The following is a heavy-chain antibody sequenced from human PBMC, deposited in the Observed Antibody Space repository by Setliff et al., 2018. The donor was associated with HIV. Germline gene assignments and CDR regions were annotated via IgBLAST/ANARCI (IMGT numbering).Heavy chain of an antibody. CDR1: GYTFTNYW. J-gene: IGHJ4*02. V-gene: IGHV5-51*01. D-gene: IGHD3-10*01. Sequence: GESLKISCQASGYTFTNYWIAWLRQMPGRGLEWMGIINPDDSEITYSPSFQGQVTFSVDKSINTAYLQWSSLRASDSAMYYCARAGSGSYYNAPHYWGQGIPVTVSS. CDR3: ARAGSGSYYNAPHY. CDR2: INPDDSEI.